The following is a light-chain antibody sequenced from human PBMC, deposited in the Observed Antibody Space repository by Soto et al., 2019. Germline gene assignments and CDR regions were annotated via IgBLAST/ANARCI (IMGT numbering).Light chain of an antibody. CDR2: GAS. CDR3: QQYGSSPT. CDR1: QSVKNNY. J-gene: IGKJ5*01. V-gene: IGKV3-20*01. Sequence: EIVLTQSPGTLSLSPGDRATLSCRASQSVKNNYLVWYQQKVGQAPRLLMSGASSRATGIPDRFSGSGSGTDFTLTISRLEPEDFAVYYCQQYGSSPTFCQGTRLEIK.